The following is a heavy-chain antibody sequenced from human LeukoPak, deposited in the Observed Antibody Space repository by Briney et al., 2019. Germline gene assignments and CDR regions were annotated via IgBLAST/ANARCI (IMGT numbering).Heavy chain of an antibody. D-gene: IGHD1-7*01. Sequence: GGSLRLSCAASGFTFSSYWMHWVRQAPGKGLVWVSRINSDGSSTSYADSVKGRFTISRDNAKNMLFLQMSSLRAEDTAVYYCAKGGNSAPLDYWGQGTLVTVSS. J-gene: IGHJ4*02. CDR3: AKGGNSAPLDY. V-gene: IGHV3-74*01. CDR1: GFTFSSYW. CDR2: INSDGSST.